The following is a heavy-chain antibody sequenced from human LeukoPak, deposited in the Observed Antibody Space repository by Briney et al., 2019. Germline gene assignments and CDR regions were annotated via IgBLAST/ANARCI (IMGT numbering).Heavy chain of an antibody. CDR3: ARVNRYYGSGRHTHGAFDI. V-gene: IGHV4-30-2*01. D-gene: IGHD3-10*01. Sequence: SETLSLKCAVSGGSSSSGGYSWSWIRQPPGKGLEWIGYIYHSGSTYYNPSLKSRVTISVDRSKTQFSLKLSSVTAADTAVYYCARVNRYYGSGRHTHGAFDISGQGTLVTVSS. CDR1: GGSSSSGGYS. J-gene: IGHJ3*02. CDR2: IYHSGST.